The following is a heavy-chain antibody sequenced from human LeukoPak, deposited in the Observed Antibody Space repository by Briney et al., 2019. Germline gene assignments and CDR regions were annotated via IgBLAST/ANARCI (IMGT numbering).Heavy chain of an antibody. CDR1: GFTVSSNY. CDR2: IYSGGST. Sequence: GGSLRLSCAASGFTVSSNYMSWVRQAPGKGLEWVSVIYSGGSTYYADSVKGRFTISRDNSKNTLYLQMNSLRAEDTVVYYCARELSRPRAFDIWGQGTMVTVSS. V-gene: IGHV3-53*01. J-gene: IGHJ3*02. CDR3: ARELSRPRAFDI. D-gene: IGHD2-2*01.